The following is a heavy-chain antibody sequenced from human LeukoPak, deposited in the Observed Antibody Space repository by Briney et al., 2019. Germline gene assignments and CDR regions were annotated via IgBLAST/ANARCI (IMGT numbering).Heavy chain of an antibody. J-gene: IGHJ6*03. D-gene: IGHD3-10*01. Sequence: SETLSLTCTVSGVSISNYYWSWIRQPPGKGLEWIGYIHYSGSTSYNPSLKSRVTISVDTSKKQFSLKLSSVTAADTAVYYCARVEEGYGPGRRENYYYYYMDVWGKGTTVTVSS. CDR3: ARVEEGYGPGRRENYYYYYMDV. CDR1: GVSISNYY. V-gene: IGHV4-59*01. CDR2: IHYSGST.